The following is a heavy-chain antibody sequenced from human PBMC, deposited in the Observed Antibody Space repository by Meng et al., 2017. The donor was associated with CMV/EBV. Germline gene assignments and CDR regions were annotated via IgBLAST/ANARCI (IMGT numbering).Heavy chain of an antibody. Sequence: SETLSLTCAVYGGSFCGYYWSWIRQPPGKGLEWIGEINHSGSTNYNPSLKSRVTISVDTSKNQFSLKLSSVTAADTAVYYCARGESYYDFWSGSSNWFDPWGQGTLVTVSS. CDR3: ARGESYYDFWSGSSNWFDP. D-gene: IGHD3-3*01. V-gene: IGHV4-34*01. CDR2: INHSGST. J-gene: IGHJ5*02. CDR1: GGSFCGYY.